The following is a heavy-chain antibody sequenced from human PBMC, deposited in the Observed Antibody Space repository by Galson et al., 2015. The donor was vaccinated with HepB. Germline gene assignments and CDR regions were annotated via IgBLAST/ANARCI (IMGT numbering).Heavy chain of an antibody. CDR3: ARSYSSSWPDNSNWFDP. J-gene: IGHJ5*02. Sequence: CAISGDSVSSNSAAWNWIRQSPSRGLEWLGRTYYRSKWYNDYAVSVKSRITINPDTSKNQFSLQLNSVTPEDTAVYYCARSYSSSWPDNSNWFDPWGQGTLVTVSS. V-gene: IGHV6-1*01. D-gene: IGHD6-13*01. CDR1: GDSVSSNSAA. CDR2: TYYRSKWYN.